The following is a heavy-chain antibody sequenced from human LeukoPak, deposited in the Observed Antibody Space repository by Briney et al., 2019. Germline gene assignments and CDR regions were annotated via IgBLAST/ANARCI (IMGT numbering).Heavy chain of an antibody. CDR1: GGSISSHF. V-gene: IGHV4-59*11. D-gene: IGHD4-23*01. J-gene: IGHJ5*02. Sequence: RTSETLSLTCTVSGGSISSHFWTWIRQPPGKGLEWIGYSYYSGSTNYNPSLKSRVTISVDTSKNQFSLKLSSVTAADTAVYYCASSAYGGGWLDPWGQGTLVTVSS. CDR2: SYYSGST. CDR3: ASSAYGGGWLDP.